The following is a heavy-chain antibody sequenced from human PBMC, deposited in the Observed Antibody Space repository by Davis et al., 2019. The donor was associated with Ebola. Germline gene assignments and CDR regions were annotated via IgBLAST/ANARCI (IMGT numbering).Heavy chain of an antibody. CDR3: ARDSYYDFWSGTKDYFDY. CDR2: IYHSGST. J-gene: IGHJ4*02. Sequence: PSETLSLTCAVSGYSISSGYYWGWIRQPPGKGLEWIGSIYHSGSTYYNPSLKSRVTISVDTSKNQFSLKLSSVTAADTAVYYCARDSYYDFWSGTKDYFDYWGQGTLVTVSS. CDR1: GYSISSGYY. V-gene: IGHV4-38-2*02. D-gene: IGHD3-3*01.